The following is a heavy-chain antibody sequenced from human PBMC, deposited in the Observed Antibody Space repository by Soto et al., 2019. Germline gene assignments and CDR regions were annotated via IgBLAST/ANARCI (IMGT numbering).Heavy chain of an antibody. CDR3: TRDQEAGSFFPYYYGMDV. V-gene: IGHV3-48*03. CDR1: GFTFSSYE. CDR2: ISSSGSTI. D-gene: IGHD6-13*01. J-gene: IGHJ6*02. Sequence: GGSLRLSCATSGFTFSSYEMNWVRQAPGKGLEWVSYISSSGSTIYYADSVKGRFTISRDNAKNSLYLQMDSLRAEDTAVYHCTRDQEAGSFFPYYYGMDVWGQGTTVTVSS.